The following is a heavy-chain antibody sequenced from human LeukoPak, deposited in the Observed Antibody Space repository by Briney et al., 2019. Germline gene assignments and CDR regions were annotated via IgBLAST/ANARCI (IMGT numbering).Heavy chain of an antibody. CDR2: IYYSGST. V-gene: IGHV4-59*01. J-gene: IGHJ6*02. Sequence: ETLSLTCTVSGGSISSYYWSWIRQPPGKGLEWSGYIYYSGSTNYNPSLKSRVTISVDTSKNQFSLKLSSVTAADTAVYYCARESPDTAMQGPPYYYGMDVWGQGTTVTVSS. CDR3: ARESPDTAMQGPPYYYGMDV. CDR1: GGSISSYY. D-gene: IGHD5-18*01.